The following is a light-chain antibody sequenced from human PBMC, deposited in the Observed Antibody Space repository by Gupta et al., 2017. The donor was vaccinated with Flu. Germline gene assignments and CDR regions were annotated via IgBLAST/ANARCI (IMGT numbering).Light chain of an antibody. J-gene: IGKJ1*01. CDR3: QQYNTYPWT. V-gene: IGKV1-5*03. CDR2: KTS. CDR1: QSISNW. Sequence: DIQMTQFPSILSASVGDRVTITCRASQSISNWLAWYQQKPGRAPKLLICKTSSSESGVPSRFSGSGSGTEFTLTNSSLQPDDFATYYCQQYNTYPWTFGQGTRVEIK.